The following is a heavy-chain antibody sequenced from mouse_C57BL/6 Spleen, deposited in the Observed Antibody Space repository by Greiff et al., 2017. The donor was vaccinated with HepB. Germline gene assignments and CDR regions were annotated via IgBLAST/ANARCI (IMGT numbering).Heavy chain of an antibody. D-gene: IGHD1-1*01. J-gene: IGHJ3*01. CDR3: ARNEDYYGSPAWFAY. CDR1: GFSLTSYA. Sequence: VQLQQSGPGLVAPSQSLSITCTVSGFSLTSYAISWVRQPPGKGLEWLGVIWTGGGTNYNSALKSRLSISKDNSKSQVFLKMNSLQTDDTARYYCARNEDYYGSPAWFAYWGQRTLVTVSA. V-gene: IGHV2-9-1*01. CDR2: IWTGGGT.